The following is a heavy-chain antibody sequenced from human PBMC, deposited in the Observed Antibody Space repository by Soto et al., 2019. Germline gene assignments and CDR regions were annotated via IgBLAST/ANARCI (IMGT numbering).Heavy chain of an antibody. V-gene: IGHV3-74*01. CDR2: ISSDGSET. CDR1: GFTFSSSW. D-gene: IGHD5-18*01. CDR3: ARDWGYSPDY. Sequence: EVELVESGGGLVQPGGSLRLSCAASGFTFSSSWMHWVRQAPGKGLVWVSYISSDGSETRYADSVKGRFTISRDNAKNTLYLQMNRLRAEDTALYYCARDWGYSPDYWGQGTLVTVSS. J-gene: IGHJ4*02.